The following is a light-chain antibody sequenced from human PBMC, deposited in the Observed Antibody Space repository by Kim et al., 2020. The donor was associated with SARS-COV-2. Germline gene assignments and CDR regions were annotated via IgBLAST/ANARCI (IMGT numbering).Light chain of an antibody. J-gene: IGKJ2*01. V-gene: IGKV3-20*01. CDR1: QSCTSDY. CDR2: VAS. Sequence: PVEGATLSCSASQSCTSDYLAWFQQRRGHPPRLLIYVASTSATGSPDKFVGSGSGADFTLTISRLEPEDFAVYYCQQYGSAPDTSGRGTKLEI. CDR3: QQYGSAPDT.